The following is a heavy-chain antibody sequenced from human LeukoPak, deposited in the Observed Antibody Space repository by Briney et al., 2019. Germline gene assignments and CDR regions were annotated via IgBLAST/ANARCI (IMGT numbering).Heavy chain of an antibody. CDR1: GFTFSDHY. CDR3: TRLGVVVTAIPDY. D-gene: IGHD2-21*02. V-gene: IGHV3-49*03. CDR2: IRSKAYGGTT. Sequence: GGSLRLSCAASGFTFSDHYMSWFRQAPGKGLEWVGFIRSKAYGGTTEYAASVKGRFTISRDDSKSIAYLQMNSLKTEDTAVYYCTRLGVVVTAIPDYWGQGTLVTVSS. J-gene: IGHJ4*02.